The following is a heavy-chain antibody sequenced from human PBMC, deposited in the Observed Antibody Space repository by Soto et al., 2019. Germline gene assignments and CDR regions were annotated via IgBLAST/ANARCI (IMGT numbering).Heavy chain of an antibody. V-gene: IGHV3-23*01. CDR2: ISGSGGST. D-gene: IGHD6-19*01. CDR1: GFTFSSYA. Sequence: EVQLLESGGGLVQPGGSLGLSCAASGFTFSSYAMSWVRQAPGKGLEWVSAISGSGGSTYYADSVKGRFTISRDNSKNTLYLQMNSLRAEDTAVYYCAKGGGQWLVSNYFDYWGQGTLVTVSS. CDR3: AKGGGQWLVSNYFDY. J-gene: IGHJ4*02.